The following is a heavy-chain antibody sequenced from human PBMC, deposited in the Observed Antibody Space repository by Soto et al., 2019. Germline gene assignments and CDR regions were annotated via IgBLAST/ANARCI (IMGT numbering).Heavy chain of an antibody. CDR1: GYTFTGHY. V-gene: IGHV1-18*04. J-gene: IGHJ4*02. CDR2: ISAYNGDT. Sequence: ASVKVSCKASGYTFTGHYLHWVRQAPGQGLEWMGWISAYNGDTNYAQKLQGRVTMTTDTSTSTAYMELRSLRSDDTAVYYCARRFDSSGYYFDYWGQGTLVTVSS. D-gene: IGHD3-22*01. CDR3: ARRFDSSGYYFDY.